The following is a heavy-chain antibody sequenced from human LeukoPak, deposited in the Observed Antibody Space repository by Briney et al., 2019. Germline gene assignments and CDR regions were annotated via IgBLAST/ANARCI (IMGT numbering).Heavy chain of an antibody. D-gene: IGHD3-10*01. CDR2: FHYSGST. V-gene: IGHV4-39*07. J-gene: IGHJ5*02. Sequence: SETLSLTCTVSGGSISSSAYHWGWLRQPPGKGLEWIGSFHYSGSTSYNPSLKSRVTISVDTSKNQFSLKLSSVTAADTAVYYCAREAITMVRGVIIIYWFDPWGQGTLVTVSS. CDR1: GGSISSSAYH. CDR3: AREAITMVRGVIIIYWFDP.